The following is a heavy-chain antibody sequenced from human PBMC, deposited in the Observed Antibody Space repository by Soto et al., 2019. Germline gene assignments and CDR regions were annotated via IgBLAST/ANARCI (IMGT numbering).Heavy chain of an antibody. Sequence: SETLSLTCTVSGGSISSGGYYWSWIRQHPGKGLEWIGYIYYSGSTYYNPSLKSRVTISVDTSKNQFSLKLSSVTAADTAVYYCALNYSENYDFWSGGLDYWGQGTLVTVSS. CDR1: GGSISSGGYY. J-gene: IGHJ4*02. D-gene: IGHD3-3*01. CDR2: IYYSGST. V-gene: IGHV4-31*03. CDR3: ALNYSENYDFWSGGLDY.